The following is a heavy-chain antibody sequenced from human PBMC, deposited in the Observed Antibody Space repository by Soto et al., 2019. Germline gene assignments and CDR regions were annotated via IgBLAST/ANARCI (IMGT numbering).Heavy chain of an antibody. CDR1: GGSISSYY. D-gene: IGHD2-2*01. J-gene: IGHJ4*02. Sequence: SETLSLTCTVSGGSISSYYWSWIRQPAGKGLEWIGYIYYTGITNHNPSLKSRATISVDTSKKHFSLRLSSVTAADTAVYYCARAPAATGYFDYWGQGALVTV. V-gene: IGHV4-59*01. CDR3: ARAPAATGYFDY. CDR2: IYYTGIT.